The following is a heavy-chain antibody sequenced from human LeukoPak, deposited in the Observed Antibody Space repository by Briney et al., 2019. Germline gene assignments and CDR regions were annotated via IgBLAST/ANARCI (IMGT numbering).Heavy chain of an antibody. Sequence: GGSLRLSCAASGFTFRSFAMSWVRQAPGKGLEWVANIKEDGSEKYYVDSVKGRFSISRDNAKNSLHLQMNSLRAEDTAVYYCARGQLGATVYWGQGTLVTVSS. J-gene: IGHJ4*02. D-gene: IGHD1-26*01. CDR1: GFTFRSFA. CDR3: ARGQLGATVY. CDR2: IKEDGSEK. V-gene: IGHV3-7*01.